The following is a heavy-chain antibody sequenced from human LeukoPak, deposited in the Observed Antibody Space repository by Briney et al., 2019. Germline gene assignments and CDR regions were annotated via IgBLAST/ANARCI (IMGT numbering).Heavy chain of an antibody. CDR2: INPNSGGT. V-gene: IGHV1-2*02. CDR1: GYTFTGYY. Sequence: ASVKVSCKASGYTFTGYYMHWVRQAPGQGLEWMGWINPNSGGTSYAQKFQGRVTMTRDTSISTAYMELSRLRSDDTAVYYCARDLGSSGWLYYFDYWGQGTLVTVSS. D-gene: IGHD6-19*01. CDR3: ARDLGSSGWLYYFDY. J-gene: IGHJ4*02.